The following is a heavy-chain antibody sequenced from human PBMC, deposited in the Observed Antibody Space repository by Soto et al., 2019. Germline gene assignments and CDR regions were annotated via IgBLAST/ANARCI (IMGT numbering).Heavy chain of an antibody. CDR1: GGTFSSYT. V-gene: IGHV1-69*02. CDR2: IIPILGIA. Sequence: SVKVSCKASGGTFSSYTISWVRQAPGQGLEWMGRIIPILGIANYAQKFQGRVTITADKSTSTAYMELSSLRSEDTAVYYCARRYCSGGSCFAFDIWGQGTMVTVSS. J-gene: IGHJ3*02. D-gene: IGHD2-15*01. CDR3: ARRYCSGGSCFAFDI.